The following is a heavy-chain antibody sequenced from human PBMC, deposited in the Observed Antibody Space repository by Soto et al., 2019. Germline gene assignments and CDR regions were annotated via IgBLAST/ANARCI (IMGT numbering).Heavy chain of an antibody. CDR3: ARDFARDVDY. V-gene: IGHV3-48*02. D-gene: IGHD3-3*01. J-gene: IGHJ4*02. CDR2: ISSNSRLI. Sequence: EVQLVESGGGLVQPGGSLRLSCVASGFTFSSYSMNWVRQAPGKGLEWVSYISSNSRLIHYADSVKGRVTISRENAKNSLYLQMNSQRDEDTAVYYRARDFARDVDYWRQGTLLTDS. CDR1: GFTFSSYS.